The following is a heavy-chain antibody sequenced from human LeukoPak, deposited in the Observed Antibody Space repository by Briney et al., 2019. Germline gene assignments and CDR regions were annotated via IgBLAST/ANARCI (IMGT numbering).Heavy chain of an antibody. D-gene: IGHD5/OR15-5a*01. CDR2: INPNSGGT. CDR3: ARRVGSSSVYSFDC. J-gene: IGHJ4*02. V-gene: IGHV1-2*06. CDR1: GYTFTDYY. Sequence: ASVKVSCKASGYTFTDYYIHWVRHRQAPGQGLEWMGRINPNSGGTNYAQKFQGRVTMTRDTSISTAYMELSSLSSDDTAVYFCARRVGSSSVYSFDCWGQGTLVTVSS.